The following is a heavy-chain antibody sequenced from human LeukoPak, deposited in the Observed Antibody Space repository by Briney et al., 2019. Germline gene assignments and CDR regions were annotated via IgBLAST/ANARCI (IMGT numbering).Heavy chain of an antibody. CDR3: ARPYYYDSSGYYSVDY. Sequence: PGGSLRLSCAASGFTFSSYGMHWVRQAPGKGLEWVAFLRYDGSNKYYADSVKGRFTISRDNSKNTLYLQMNSLRAEDTAVYYCARPYYYDSSGYYSVDYWGQGTLVTVSS. J-gene: IGHJ4*02. D-gene: IGHD3-22*01. CDR2: LRYDGSNK. V-gene: IGHV3-30*02. CDR1: GFTFSSYG.